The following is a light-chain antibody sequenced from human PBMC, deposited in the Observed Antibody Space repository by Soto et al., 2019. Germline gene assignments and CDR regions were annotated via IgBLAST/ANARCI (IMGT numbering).Light chain of an antibody. CDR2: DVS. CDR3: CSYAGSYPYV. Sequence: QSALTQPRSVSGSPGQSVTISCTGTSSDIGGYNYVSWYQQHPGKAPILMIYDVSKRPSGVPDRFSGSKSGNTASLTISGLQAEDEADYYCCSYAGSYPYVFGTGTKLTVL. V-gene: IGLV2-11*01. J-gene: IGLJ1*01. CDR1: SSDIGGYNY.